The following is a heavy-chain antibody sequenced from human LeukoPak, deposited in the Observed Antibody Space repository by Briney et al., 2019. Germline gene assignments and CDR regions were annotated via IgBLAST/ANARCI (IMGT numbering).Heavy chain of an antibody. CDR3: ARVYYYDSSGYSAPDY. Sequence: GGSLRLSCAASGFTFSSYAMHWVRQAPGKGLEWVAVISYDGSNKYYADSVKGRFTISRDNSKNTLYLQMNSLRAEDTAVYYCARVYYYDSSGYSAPDYWDQGTLVTVSS. J-gene: IGHJ4*02. CDR1: GFTFSSYA. CDR2: ISYDGSNK. V-gene: IGHV3-30-3*01. D-gene: IGHD3-22*01.